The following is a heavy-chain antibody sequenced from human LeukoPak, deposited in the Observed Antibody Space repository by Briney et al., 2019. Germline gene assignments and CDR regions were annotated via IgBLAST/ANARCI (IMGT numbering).Heavy chain of an antibody. CDR1: GFTFSSYA. D-gene: IGHD3-22*01. Sequence: GGSLRLSCAASGFTFSSYAMHWVRQAPGKRLEWVAVISYDGSNKYYADSVKGRFTISRDNSKNTLYLQMNSLRAEDTAVYYCARGGYYDSSGPPGDYWGQGTLVTVSS. CDR2: ISYDGSNK. V-gene: IGHV3-30*04. CDR3: ARGGYYDSSGPPGDY. J-gene: IGHJ4*02.